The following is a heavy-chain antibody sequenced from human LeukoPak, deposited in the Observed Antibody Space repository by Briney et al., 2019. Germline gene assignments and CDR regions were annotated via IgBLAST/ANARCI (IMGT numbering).Heavy chain of an antibody. Sequence: PGGSLRLSCTVSGFTVSSNSMSWVRQAPGKGLEWVSGISGSGGSTYYADSVKGRFTISRDNSKNTLYLQMNSLRAEDTALFYCAKGSSWDYDSSAYFDYWGQGTLVTVSS. J-gene: IGHJ4*02. V-gene: IGHV3-23*01. CDR1: GFTVSSNS. CDR3: AKGSSWDYDSSAYFDY. CDR2: ISGSGGST. D-gene: IGHD3-22*01.